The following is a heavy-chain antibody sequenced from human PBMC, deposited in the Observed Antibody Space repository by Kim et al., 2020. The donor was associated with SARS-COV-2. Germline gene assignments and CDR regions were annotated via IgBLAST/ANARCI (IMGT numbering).Heavy chain of an antibody. CDR2: IIXILGIA. CDR3: AXXXGXXXAGXXXYY. CDR1: GGTFSSYA. J-gene: IGHJ6*01. Sequence: SVKVSCKASGGTFSSYAISWVRQAPGQGLEWXGRIIXILGIANYAQKFQGRVTXXADXXXSTAXXELXXXRSXXTAVXXCAXXXGXXXAGXXXYY. D-gene: IGHD6-13*01. V-gene: IGHV1-69*04.